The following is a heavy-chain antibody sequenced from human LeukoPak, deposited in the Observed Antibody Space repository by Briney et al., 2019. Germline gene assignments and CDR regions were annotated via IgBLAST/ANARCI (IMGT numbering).Heavy chain of an antibody. D-gene: IGHD2-15*01. Sequence: GGSLRLSCAASGFTFSSYWMSWVRQAPGKGLEYVSAISSNGGSTYYANSVKGRFTISRDNSKNTLYLQMGSLRAEDMAVYYCARGVVVAANLDYWGQGTLVTVSS. CDR2: ISSNGGST. J-gene: IGHJ4*02. CDR1: GFTFSSYW. CDR3: ARGVVVAANLDY. V-gene: IGHV3-64*01.